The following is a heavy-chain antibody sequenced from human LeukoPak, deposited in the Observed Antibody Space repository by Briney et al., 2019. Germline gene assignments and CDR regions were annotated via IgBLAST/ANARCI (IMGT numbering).Heavy chain of an antibody. Sequence: GGPLRYSRGASCVFPSYFSVYGVRVARGGGVWMGSVLTSRMNTHYADSVQGRFTISRDNSQCTLYLKMNSLTAEDTAIYSGAKKRSLRGTPVYYFDYCGVGTLVTVSS. CDR3: AKKRSLRGTPVYYFDY. D-gene: IGHD1-1*01. CDR1: CVFPSYFS. V-gene: IGHV3-23*01. J-gene: IGHJ4*02. CDR2: LTSRMNT.